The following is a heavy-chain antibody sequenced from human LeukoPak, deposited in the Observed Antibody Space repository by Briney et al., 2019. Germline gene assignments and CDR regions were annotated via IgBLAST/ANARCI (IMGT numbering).Heavy chain of an antibody. D-gene: IGHD6-13*01. CDR3: ARDRISSWYFSFDP. CDR2: INSDGSST. Sequence: PGGSLRLSCAASGFTFSSYWMNWVRHAPGKGLVWVSRINSDGSSTRYADSVKGRFTISRDNAKNTLYLQMNSLRAEDTAVYYCARDRISSWYFSFDPWGQGTLVTVSS. CDR1: GFTFSSYW. V-gene: IGHV3-74*01. J-gene: IGHJ5*02.